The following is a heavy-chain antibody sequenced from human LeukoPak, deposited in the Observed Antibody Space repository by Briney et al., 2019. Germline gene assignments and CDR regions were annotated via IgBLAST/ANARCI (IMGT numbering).Heavy chain of an antibody. CDR1: GGSLSSYY. V-gene: IGHV4-4*07. Sequence: SETLSLTCTVSGGSLSSYYWSWIRQPAGKGLEWIGRIYTSGSSNYNPSLKSRVTMSVDTSKNQYSLKLKPVTVAGSAGHVCASLHGDYCDYWSGYYRSSWFDPWGQGTLVTVSS. D-gene: IGHD3-3*01. CDR2: IYTSGSS. J-gene: IGHJ5*02. CDR3: ASLHGDYCDYWSGYYRSSWFDP.